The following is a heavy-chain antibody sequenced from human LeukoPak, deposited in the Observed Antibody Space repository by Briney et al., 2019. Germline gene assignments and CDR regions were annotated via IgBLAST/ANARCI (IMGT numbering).Heavy chain of an antibody. CDR2: ISSSSYI. D-gene: IGHD3-10*01. J-gene: IGHJ3*02. CDR3: ARDMAPLSDAFDI. V-gene: IGHV3-69-1*01. Sequence: PGGSLRLSCAASGFIFGDYNMNWVRQAPGKGLEWVSSISSSSYIYYADSVKGRFTISRDNAKNSLYLQMNSLRAEDTAVYYCARDMAPLSDAFDIWGQGTMVTVSS. CDR1: GFIFGDYN.